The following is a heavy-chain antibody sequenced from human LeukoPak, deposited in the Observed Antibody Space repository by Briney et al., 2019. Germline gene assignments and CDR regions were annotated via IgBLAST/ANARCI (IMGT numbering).Heavy chain of an antibody. Sequence: GRSLRLSRAASGFTFDDYAMHWVRQAPGKGLEWVAGISWNSGSIAYGDSVKGRFTISRDNAKNSLYLQMNSLRVEDTALYYCAKGYCSSNRCYVDYWGQGTLVTVSS. CDR3: AKGYCSSNRCYVDY. CDR1: GFTFDDYA. D-gene: IGHD2-2*01. V-gene: IGHV3-9*01. CDR2: ISWNSGSI. J-gene: IGHJ4*02.